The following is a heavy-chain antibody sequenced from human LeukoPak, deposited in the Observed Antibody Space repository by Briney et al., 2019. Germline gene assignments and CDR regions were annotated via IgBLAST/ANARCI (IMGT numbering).Heavy chain of an antibody. V-gene: IGHV3-15*01. CDR2: IKAKAHGGTI. CDR3: TTDGVGVEGATYDN. Sequence: PGGSLRLSCAASGFTFINAWMAWVRQAPGKGLEWVGRIKAKAHGGTIEYAAPVKGRFTISRDDSRNTLYLQMNSLKTEDTAVYYCTTDGVGVEGATYDNWGQGTLVSVSS. J-gene: IGHJ4*02. CDR1: GFTFINAW. D-gene: IGHD1-26*01.